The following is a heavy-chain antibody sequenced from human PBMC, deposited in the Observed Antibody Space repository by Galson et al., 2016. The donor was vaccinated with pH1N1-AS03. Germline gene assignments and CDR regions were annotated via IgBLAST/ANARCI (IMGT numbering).Heavy chain of an antibody. CDR2: INQDGSEK. CDR3: ASAPGGSGSSYYCDY. J-gene: IGHJ4*02. CDR1: GFTFNSYW. D-gene: IGHD6-6*01. V-gene: IGHV3-7*03. Sequence: SLRLSCAASGFTFNSYWMSWVRQAPGKGPEWVAHINQDGSEKYYVDSVKGRFTISRDNAKNSLYLQMNSLRAEDTAVYYCASAPGGSGSSYYCDYWGQVTLVTVSS.